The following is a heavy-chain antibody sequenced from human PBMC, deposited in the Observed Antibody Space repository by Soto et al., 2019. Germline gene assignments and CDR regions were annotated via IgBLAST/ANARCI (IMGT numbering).Heavy chain of an antibody. D-gene: IGHD3-22*01. CDR1: GCSISSGGFS. J-gene: IGHJ4*02. V-gene: IGHV4-30-2*06. CDR3: ARATFIRKGYYDATDYYYFDY. Sequence: PSETLSLTCAVSGCSISSGGFSWSWIRQSPGRGLECIGYIFYTGSTYYNPSLKSRVTISVDRSKNQFSLRLTSVTAADTAVYYCARATFIRKGYYDATDYYYFDYWGQGALVTVSS. CDR2: IFYTGST.